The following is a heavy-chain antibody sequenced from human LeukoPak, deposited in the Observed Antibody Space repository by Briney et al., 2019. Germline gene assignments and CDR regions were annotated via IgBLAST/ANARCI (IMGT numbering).Heavy chain of an antibody. V-gene: IGHV4-34*01. CDR2: TNHSGST. J-gene: IGHJ4*02. CDR3: AQTLEASTITVHY. Sequence: SETLSLTCTFYGGSFSSYYWSWVRQPPGKGLEWIGETNHSGSTTYNPSLRSRVTISVDTSKKHFSLKLTSVTAADTAVYFCAQTLEASTITVHYWGQGTPVTVSS. CDR1: GGSFSSYY. D-gene: IGHD1-1*01.